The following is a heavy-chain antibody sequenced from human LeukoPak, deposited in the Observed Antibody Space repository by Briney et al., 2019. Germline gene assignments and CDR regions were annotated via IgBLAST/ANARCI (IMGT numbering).Heavy chain of an antibody. J-gene: IGHJ4*02. CDR1: GGSISSYY. D-gene: IGHD3-22*01. V-gene: IGHV4-34*01. CDR3: ARQGRYYDSSGYSKFVYYFDY. Sequence: PPETLSLTCTVSGGSISSYYWSWIRQPPGKGLEWIGEINHSGSTNYNPSLKSRVTISVDTSKNQFSLKLSSVTAADTAVYYCARQGRYYDSSGYSKFVYYFDYWGQGTLVTVSS. CDR2: INHSGST.